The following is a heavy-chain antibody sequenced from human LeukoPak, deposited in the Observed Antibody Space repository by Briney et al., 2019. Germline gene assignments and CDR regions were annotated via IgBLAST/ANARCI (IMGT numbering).Heavy chain of an antibody. D-gene: IGHD6-13*01. Sequence: SGTLSLTCAVSGGSISSGNWWSWVRQPPGKGLEWIGEIYHSGSTNYNPSLKSRVTISVDKSKNQFSLKLSSVTAADTAVYYCAREGSRYSKGRNWFDPWGQGTLVTVSS. J-gene: IGHJ5*02. CDR3: AREGSRYSKGRNWFDP. CDR2: IYHSGST. CDR1: GGSISSGNW. V-gene: IGHV4-4*02.